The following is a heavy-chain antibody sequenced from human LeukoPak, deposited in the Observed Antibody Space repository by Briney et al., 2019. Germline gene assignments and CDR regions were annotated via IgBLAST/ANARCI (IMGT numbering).Heavy chain of an antibody. CDR1: GFIVSANF. CDR2: LFAGGTT. D-gene: IGHD3-10*01. Sequence: GGSLRLSCAASGFIVSANFMNWVRQAPGKGLEWVSILFAGGTTSYTDSVKGRFTISRDSSKNTLYLQMQSLRAEDTAVYYCARGFPPAHWGQGTLVTVSS. CDR3: ARGFPPAH. V-gene: IGHV3-53*01. J-gene: IGHJ4*02.